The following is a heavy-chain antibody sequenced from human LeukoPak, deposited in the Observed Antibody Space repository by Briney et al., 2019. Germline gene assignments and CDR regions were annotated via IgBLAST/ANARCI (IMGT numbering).Heavy chain of an antibody. V-gene: IGHV3-11*01. D-gene: IGHD6-13*01. CDR1: GFTFSDYY. Sequence: PGGSLRLSCAASGFTFSDYYMSWIRQAPGKGLEWVSYISSSGSTIYYADSVKGRFTISRDNAENSLYLQMNSLRAEDTAVYYCARGTIATHQPGFDPWGQGTLVTVSS. CDR3: ARGTIATHQPGFDP. CDR2: ISSSGSTI. J-gene: IGHJ5*02.